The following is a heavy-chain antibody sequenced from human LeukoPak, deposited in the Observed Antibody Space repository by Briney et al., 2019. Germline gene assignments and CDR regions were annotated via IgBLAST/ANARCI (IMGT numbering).Heavy chain of an antibody. Sequence: SETLSLTRTVSGGSISIRNYYWGWIRQPPGKGLEWIGSMYYSGSSFYNPSLKTGFTISADTSQNQFSLKLSSVTAADTAVYYCARHVRDSSGYYRDWYFDLWDRGTLVTVSS. V-gene: IGHV4-39*01. D-gene: IGHD3-22*01. CDR2: MYYSGSS. CDR1: GGSISIRNYY. CDR3: ARHVRDSSGYYRDWYFDL. J-gene: IGHJ2*01.